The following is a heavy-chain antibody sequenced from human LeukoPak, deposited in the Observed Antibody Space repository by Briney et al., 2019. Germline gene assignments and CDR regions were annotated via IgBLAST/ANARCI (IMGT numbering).Heavy chain of an antibody. CDR3: ARDKCNSTSCPKYFDY. D-gene: IGHD2-2*01. Sequence: PSETLSLTCTVSGGSISSYYWSWIRQPPGKGLEWIGRIYTSGSTNYNPSLRSRVTMSVDTSKNQFSLKLTSVTAADTAVYYCARDKCNSTSCPKYFDYWGQGTLVTVSS. CDR1: GGSISSYY. J-gene: IGHJ4*02. CDR2: IYTSGST. V-gene: IGHV4-4*07.